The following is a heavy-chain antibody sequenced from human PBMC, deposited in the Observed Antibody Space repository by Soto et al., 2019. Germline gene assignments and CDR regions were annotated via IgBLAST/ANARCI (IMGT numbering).Heavy chain of an antibody. CDR1: GFTFTSSS. CDR3: AALYLSMVRGVIQTRYYYGMDV. D-gene: IGHD3-10*01. J-gene: IGHJ6*02. V-gene: IGHV1-58*01. CDR2: IVVGSGNT. Sequence: SVKVSCKASGFTFTSSSLQWVRQARGQRLEWIGWIVVGSGNTNYAQKFQERVTITRDMSTSTAYMELSSLRSEDTAVYYCAALYLSMVRGVIQTRYYYGMDVWGQGTTVTVSS.